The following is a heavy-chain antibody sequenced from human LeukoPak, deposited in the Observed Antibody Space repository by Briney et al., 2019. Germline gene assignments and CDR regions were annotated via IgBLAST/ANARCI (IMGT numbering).Heavy chain of an antibody. CDR3: ARACSGGSCPYYFVY. CDR2: INHSGST. D-gene: IGHD2-15*01. V-gene: IGHV4-34*01. CDR1: GGSFSGYY. J-gene: IGHJ4*02. Sequence: SETLSLTCAVYGGSFSGYYWSWIRQPPGKGLEWIGEINHSGSTNYNPSLKSRVTISVDTSKNQFSLKLSSVTAADTAVYYCARACSGGSCPYYFVYWSQGTLVTVSS.